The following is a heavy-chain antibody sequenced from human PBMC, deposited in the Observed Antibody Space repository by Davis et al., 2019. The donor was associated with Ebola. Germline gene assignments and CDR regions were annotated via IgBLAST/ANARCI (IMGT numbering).Heavy chain of an antibody. V-gene: IGHV3-21*01. CDR2: ISSSSSYI. J-gene: IGHJ4*02. CDR1: GFTFSSYS. D-gene: IGHD5-18*01. Sequence: PGGSLRLSCAASGFTFSSYSMNWVRQAPGKGLEWVSSISSSSSYIYYADSVKGRFTISRDNAKNSLYLQMNSLRAEDTAVYYCAKAATDTAMASPFDYWGQGTLVTVSS. CDR3: AKAATDTAMASPFDY.